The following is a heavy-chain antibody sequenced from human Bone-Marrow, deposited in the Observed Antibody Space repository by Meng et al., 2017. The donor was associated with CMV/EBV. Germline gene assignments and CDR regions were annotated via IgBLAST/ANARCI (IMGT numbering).Heavy chain of an antibody. J-gene: IGHJ4*02. V-gene: IGHV4-39*07. D-gene: IGHD6-19*01. CDR3: ARIGALYSSAWRAYDY. CDR1: GGSISSSSYY. CDR2: IYYSGST. Sequence: GSLRLSCTVSGGSISSSSYYWGWIRQPPGKGLEWIGSIYYSGSTYYNPSLKSRVTISVDTSKNQFSLKLRSVTAADTAVYFCARIGALYSSAWRAYDYWGQGRLVTVSS.